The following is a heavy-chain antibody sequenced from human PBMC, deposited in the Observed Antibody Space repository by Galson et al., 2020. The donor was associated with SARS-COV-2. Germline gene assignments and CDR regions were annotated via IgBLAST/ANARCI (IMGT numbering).Heavy chain of an antibody. V-gene: IGHV3-21*01. CDR1: GFTLSSYS. D-gene: IGHD3-10*01. J-gene: IGHJ4*02. CDR2: ISSSSSYI. CDR3: ARDTEWFGELFL. Sequence: GESLKISCAASGFTLSSYSMNWVRQAPGKGLEWVSSISSSSSYIYYADSVKGRFTISRDNAKNSLYLQMNSLRAEDTAVYYCARDTEWFGELFLWGQGTLVTVSS.